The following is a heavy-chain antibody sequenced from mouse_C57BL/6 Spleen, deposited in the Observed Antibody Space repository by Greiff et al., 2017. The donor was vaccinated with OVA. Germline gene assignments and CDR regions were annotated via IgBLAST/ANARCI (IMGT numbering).Heavy chain of an antibody. CDR3: AKGLPTYFDY. Sequence: EVMLVESGGGLVKPGGSLKLSCAASGFTFSDYGMHWVRQAPEKGLEWVAYISSGSSTIYYADTVKGRFTISRDNAKNTLFLQMTSLRSEDTAMYYCAKGLPTYFDYWGQGTTLTVSS. V-gene: IGHV5-17*01. CDR1: GFTFSDYG. D-gene: IGHD2-10*01. CDR2: ISSGSSTI. J-gene: IGHJ2*01.